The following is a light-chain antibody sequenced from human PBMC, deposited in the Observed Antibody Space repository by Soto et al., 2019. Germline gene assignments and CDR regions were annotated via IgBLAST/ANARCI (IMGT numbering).Light chain of an antibody. J-gene: IGLJ3*02. CDR1: SSNIGGIH. CDR3: VAWDDRLSGVV. Sequence: QSVLTQPPSASGTPGPRFTISCYGGSSNIGGIHVYWYHQLQVATHTLLTYKSDQRTSGVPDRFSGSKSGTSASLVISGLRSEDESDYYCVAWDDRLSGVVFGGGTKLTVL. V-gene: IGLV1-47*01. CDR2: KSD.